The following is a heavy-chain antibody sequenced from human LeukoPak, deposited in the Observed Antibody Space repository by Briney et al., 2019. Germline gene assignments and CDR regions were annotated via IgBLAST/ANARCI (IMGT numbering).Heavy chain of an antibody. Sequence: SETLSLTCTVSGGSISSYYWSWIRQPPGKGLEWIGYIYYSGSTNYNPSLKSRVTISVDTSKNQFSLKLSSVTAADTAVYYCARGSVSVLAVAGSLVGMDVWGQGTTVTVSS. CDR3: ARGSVSVLAVAGSLVGMDV. V-gene: IGHV4-59*08. CDR1: GGSISSYY. J-gene: IGHJ6*02. D-gene: IGHD6-19*01. CDR2: IYYSGST.